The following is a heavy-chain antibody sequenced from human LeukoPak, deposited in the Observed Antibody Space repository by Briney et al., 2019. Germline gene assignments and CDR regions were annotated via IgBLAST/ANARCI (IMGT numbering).Heavy chain of an antibody. D-gene: IGHD2-15*01. J-gene: IGHJ4*02. Sequence: ASVKVSCKASGYAFTSYYMHWVRQAHGQGLEWMGIINPSGGSTSYAQKFQGRVTMTRDTSTSTVYMELSSLRSEDTAVYYCARLDRSGGSCYSGTDYWGQGTLVTVSS. V-gene: IGHV1-46*01. CDR1: GYAFTSYY. CDR3: ARLDRSGGSCYSGTDY. CDR2: INPSGGST.